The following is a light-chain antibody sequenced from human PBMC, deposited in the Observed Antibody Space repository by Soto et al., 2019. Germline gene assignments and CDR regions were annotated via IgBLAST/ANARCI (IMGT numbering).Light chain of an antibody. J-gene: IGKJ1*01. CDR2: DAS. Sequence: EIVLTQSPGTLSLSLGERAALSCRASQSVTSNYLAWYQQKPGQAPRLLIYDASRRATGIPDRFSGSGSGTDFTLSISRLEPEDFAVYYCQQHGRLSWTFGQGTKV. CDR1: QSVTSNY. CDR3: QQHGRLSWT. V-gene: IGKV3-20*01.